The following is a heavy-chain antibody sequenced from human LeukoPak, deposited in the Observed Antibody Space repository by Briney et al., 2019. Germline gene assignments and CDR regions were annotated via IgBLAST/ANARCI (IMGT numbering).Heavy chain of an antibody. Sequence: EAGGSLRLSCAASGFTFSDHSMSWIRQSPGKGLEWVAYITSGGSPMYYVDSVKGRSTISRDNAKNSLFLEVHSLRVEDTGVYYCVRDSHYYDTSDPKYRLDYWGQGTLVTVSS. CDR3: VRDSHYYDTSDPKYRLDY. J-gene: IGHJ4*02. V-gene: IGHV3-11*04. D-gene: IGHD3-22*01. CDR1: GFTFSDHS. CDR2: ITSGGSPM.